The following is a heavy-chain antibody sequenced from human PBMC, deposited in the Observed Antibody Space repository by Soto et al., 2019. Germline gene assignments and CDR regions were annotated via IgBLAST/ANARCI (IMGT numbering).Heavy chain of an antibody. CDR1: GFTFSSYG. Sequence: GGSLRLSCAASGFTFSSYGMHWVRQAPGKGLEWVAVIWYDGSNKYYADSVKGRFTISRDNSKNTLYLQMNSLRAEDTAVYYCARGEYHRTYYYYYMDVWGKGTTVTVSS. J-gene: IGHJ6*03. CDR2: IWYDGSNK. D-gene: IGHD2-2*01. V-gene: IGHV3-33*01. CDR3: ARGEYHRTYYYYYMDV.